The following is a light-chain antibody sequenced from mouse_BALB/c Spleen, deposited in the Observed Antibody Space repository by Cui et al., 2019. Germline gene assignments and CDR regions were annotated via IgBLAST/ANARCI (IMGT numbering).Light chain of an antibody. CDR2: STS. J-gene: IGKJ1*01. Sequence: QIVLTQSPAIMSASLGEAITLTYSASSSVSYMHWYQQKSGTSPKLLIYSTSNLASGVPSRFSGSGSGTFYSLTISSVEAEDAADYYCHQWSSYPWTFGGGTKLEIK. V-gene: IGKV4-80*01. CDR1: SSVSY. CDR3: HQWSSYPWT.